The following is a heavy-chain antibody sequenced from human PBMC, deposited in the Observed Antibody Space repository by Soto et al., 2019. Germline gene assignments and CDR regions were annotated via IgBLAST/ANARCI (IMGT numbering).Heavy chain of an antibody. D-gene: IGHD2-2*01. CDR3: ARSQGSSTSLEIYYYYYYGMDV. CDR2: IIPISGTA. V-gene: IGHV1-69*01. Sequence: QVQLVQSGAEVKKPGSSVKVSCKASGGTFSSYAISWVRQAPGQGLEWRGGIIPISGTANYAQKFQGRVTITADESTSTAYMELSSLRSEDTAVYYGARSQGSSTSLEIYYYYYYGMDVWGQGTTVTVSS. CDR1: GGTFSSYA. J-gene: IGHJ6*02.